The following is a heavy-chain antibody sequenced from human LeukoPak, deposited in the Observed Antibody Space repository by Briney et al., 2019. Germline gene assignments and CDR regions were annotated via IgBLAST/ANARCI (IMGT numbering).Heavy chain of an antibody. V-gene: IGHV3-23*01. CDR2: IRGSGGST. CDR1: GFTVSSNY. D-gene: IGHD3-10*01. CDR3: AKDYYGSGSYYDYDAFDI. Sequence: GGSLRLSCAASGFTVSSNYMSWVRQAPGKGLEWVSAIRGSGGSTYYANSVKGRFTISRDNSKNTLYPQMNSLRAEDTAVYYCAKDYYGSGSYYDYDAFDIWGQGTMVTVSS. J-gene: IGHJ3*02.